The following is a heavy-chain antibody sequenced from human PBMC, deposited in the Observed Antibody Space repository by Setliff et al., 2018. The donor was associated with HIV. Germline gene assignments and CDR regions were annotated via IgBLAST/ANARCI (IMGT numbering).Heavy chain of an antibody. CDR1: GITFRTYS. J-gene: IGHJ4*02. D-gene: IGHD2-8*02. CDR3: ARGYPHYCTGGVCVPRFYYFDY. Sequence: GGSLRLSCAASGITFRTYSMNWVRQAPGKGLEWISYISGSEETTFYAGSVRGRFTISRDDAKNSLYLQMNSLRAEDTAVYYCARGYPHYCTGGVCVPRFYYFDYWGQGALVTVSS. CDR2: ISGSEETT. V-gene: IGHV3-48*04.